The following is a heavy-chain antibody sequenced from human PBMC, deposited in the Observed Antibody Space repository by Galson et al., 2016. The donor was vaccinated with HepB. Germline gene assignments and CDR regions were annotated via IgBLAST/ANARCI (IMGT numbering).Heavy chain of an antibody. V-gene: IGHV4/OR15-8*01. CDR3: ARQYRGGPSDY. CDR2: VFRSGRV. Sequence: SETLSLTCAVSGGSITTSDWWSWVRQPPGQGLEWIGQVFRSGRVNYTPSLATRVTISIDTSNNYLSLRLTSVTAADTARYFCARQYRGGPSDYWGQGTLVIVSS. D-gene: IGHD5-12*01. CDR1: GGSITTSDW. J-gene: IGHJ4*02.